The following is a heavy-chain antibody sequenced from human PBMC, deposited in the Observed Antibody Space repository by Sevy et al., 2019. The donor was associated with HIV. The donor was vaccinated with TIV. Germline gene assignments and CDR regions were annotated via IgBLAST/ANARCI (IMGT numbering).Heavy chain of an antibody. V-gene: IGHV3-21*01. D-gene: IGHD1-26*01. Sequence: GGSLRLSCAASGFSFNMYSMNWVRQAPGKGLKWVSSISSISTYIYYADSVKGRFTISRDNAKNSLYLQMNSLRAEDTAVYYCAGNIGSVPPDWFDPWGQGTLVTVSS. CDR3: AGNIGSVPPDWFDP. J-gene: IGHJ5*02. CDR2: ISSISTYI. CDR1: GFSFNMYS.